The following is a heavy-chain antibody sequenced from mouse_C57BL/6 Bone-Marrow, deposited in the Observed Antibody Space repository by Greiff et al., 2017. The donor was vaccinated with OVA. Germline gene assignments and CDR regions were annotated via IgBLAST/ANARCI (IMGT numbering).Heavy chain of an antibody. CDR1: GFTFSSYG. CDR2: ISSGGSYT. D-gene: IGHD2-5*01. J-gene: IGHJ1*03. V-gene: IGHV5-6*01. CDR3: ARHYSNYCWYFDV. Sequence: EVKVVESGGDLVKPGGSLKLSCAASGFTFSSYGMSWVRRTPDKRLEWVATISSGGSYTYYPDSVKGRFTISRDNAKNTLYLQMSSLKSEDTAMYYCARHYSNYCWYFDVWGTGTTVTVSS.